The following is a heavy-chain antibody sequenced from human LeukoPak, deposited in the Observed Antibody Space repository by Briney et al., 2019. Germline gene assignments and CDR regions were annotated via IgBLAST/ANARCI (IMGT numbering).Heavy chain of an antibody. D-gene: IGHD3-10*01. CDR3: ARDPITMVRGPSF. CDR2: IYYSGST. V-gene: IGHV4-31*03. J-gene: IGHJ4*02. CDR1: GGSISSGGYY. Sequence: SSETLSLTCTVSGGSISSGGYYWSWIRQHPGKGLEWIGYIYYSGSTYYNPSLKSRVTISVDTSKNRFSLKLSSVTAADTAVYYCARDPITMVRGPSFWGQGTLVTVSS.